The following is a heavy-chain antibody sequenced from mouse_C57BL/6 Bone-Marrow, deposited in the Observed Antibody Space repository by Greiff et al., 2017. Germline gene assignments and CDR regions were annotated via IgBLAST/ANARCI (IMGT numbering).Heavy chain of an antibody. CDR3: APLLLAWFAY. Sequence: QVQLQQPGAELVKPGASVKLSCKASGYTFTSYWMQWVKQRPGQSLEWIGEIDPSASYTNYNQKFKGKATLTVNTSSSTAYMQLSSLTSEDSAVYYCAPLLLAWFAYGGQGTLVTVSA. D-gene: IGHD1-1*01. CDR1: GYTFTSYW. V-gene: IGHV1-50*01. J-gene: IGHJ3*01. CDR2: IDPSASYT.